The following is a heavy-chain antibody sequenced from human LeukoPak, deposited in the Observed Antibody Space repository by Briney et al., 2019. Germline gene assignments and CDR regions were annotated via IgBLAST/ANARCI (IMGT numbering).Heavy chain of an antibody. D-gene: IGHD6-19*01. CDR2: ISAYNGNT. CDR3: ARGDGKGSGWSHRPRDDAFDI. CDR1: GYTFTSYG. Sequence: GASVKVSCKASGYTFTSYGISWVRQAPGQGLEWMGWISAYNGNTNYAQKLQGRVTMTTDTSTSTAYMELRSLRSDDTAVYYCARGDGKGSGWSHRPRDDAFDIWGQGTMVTVSS. V-gene: IGHV1-18*01. J-gene: IGHJ3*02.